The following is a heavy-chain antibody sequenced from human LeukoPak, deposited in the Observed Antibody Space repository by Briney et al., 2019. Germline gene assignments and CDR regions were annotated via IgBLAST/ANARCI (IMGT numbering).Heavy chain of an antibody. V-gene: IGHV3-30*02. CDR3: ARHEAKYYYGGYFDY. Sequence: GGSLRLSCAASGFIFNNYGMHWVRQAPGKGLEWVAFIRYDGSNKYYADSVKGRFTISRDNSKNTLYLQMNSLRAEDTAVYYCARHEAKYYYGGYFDYWGQGTLVTVSS. CDR1: GFIFNNYG. J-gene: IGHJ4*02. D-gene: IGHD3-10*01. CDR2: IRYDGSNK.